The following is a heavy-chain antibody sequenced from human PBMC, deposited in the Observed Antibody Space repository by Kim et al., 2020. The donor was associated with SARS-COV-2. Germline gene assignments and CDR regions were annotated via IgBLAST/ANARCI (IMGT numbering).Heavy chain of an antibody. Sequence: ASVKVSCKASGYTFTNYGISWVRQAPGQGLEWLGWVGAYNGDTNYAQNLQGRVTLTTDTSTSTAFLELRSLRSDDTAVYFCARDRGYGDDTFDYLGQGTL. J-gene: IGHJ4*02. CDR3: ARDRGYGDDTFDY. CDR2: VGAYNGDT. CDR1: GYTFTNYG. V-gene: IGHV1-18*01. D-gene: IGHD4-17*01.